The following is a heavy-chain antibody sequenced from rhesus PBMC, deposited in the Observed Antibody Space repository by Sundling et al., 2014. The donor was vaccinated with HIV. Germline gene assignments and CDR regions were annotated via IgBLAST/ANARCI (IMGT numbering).Heavy chain of an antibody. Sequence: EVQLVESGGGVVQPGGSLRLSCAASGFTFGDYAMHWVRQGPGTGLEWVSGISWSGDSLGYADSVQGRFTISRDNAKNSLYLQMNRLRAEDTALYYCASPLSQYLGWLSTEYFEFWGRGALVTVSS. CDR3: ASPLSQYLGWLSTEYFEF. D-gene: IGHD3-3*01. CDR2: ISWSGDSL. J-gene: IGHJ1*01. V-gene: IGHV3-201*01. CDR1: GFTFGDYA.